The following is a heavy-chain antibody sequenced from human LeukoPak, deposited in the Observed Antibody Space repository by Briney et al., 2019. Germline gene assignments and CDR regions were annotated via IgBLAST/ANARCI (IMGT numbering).Heavy chain of an antibody. Sequence: SETLSLTWTVSGGSISSYYWSWIRQPPGKGLEWIGYIYYSGSTNYNPSLKSRVTISVDTSKNQFSLKLSSVTAADTAVYYCARAGGREYSGSYPNWFDPWGQGTLVTVSS. J-gene: IGHJ5*02. V-gene: IGHV4-59*01. CDR1: GGSISSYY. CDR3: ARAGGREYSGSYPNWFDP. CDR2: IYYSGST. D-gene: IGHD1-26*01.